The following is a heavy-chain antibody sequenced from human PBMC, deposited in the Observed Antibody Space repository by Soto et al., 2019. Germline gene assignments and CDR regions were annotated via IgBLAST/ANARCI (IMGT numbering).Heavy chain of an antibody. V-gene: IGHV1-18*01. CDR2: ISSNSGNT. J-gene: IGHJ6*02. Sequence: ASVKVSCKASGYTFNTYGVSWVRQAPGQGLEWVGWISSNSGNTKYAQKLQDRVSMNIDSSTSTAYLELRSLKSDDTAVYYCARGRDGYSYRAYYYYDMDVWGQGTTVTVSS. CDR1: GYTFNTYG. D-gene: IGHD4-4*01. CDR3: ARGRDGYSYRAYYYYDMDV.